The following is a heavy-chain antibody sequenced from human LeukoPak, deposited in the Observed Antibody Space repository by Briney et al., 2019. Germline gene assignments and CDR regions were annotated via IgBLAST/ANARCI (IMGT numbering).Heavy chain of an antibody. V-gene: IGHV3-30-3*01. CDR2: ISYDGSNK. CDR3: ARGVPLVGATGFDY. CDR1: GFTFSSYA. Sequence: GRSLRLSCAASGFTFSSYAMHWVRQAPGKGLEWVAVISYDGSNKYYADSVKGRFTISRDNSKNTLYLQMNSLRAEDTAVYYCARGVPLVGATGFDYWGQGTLVTVSS. D-gene: IGHD1-26*01. J-gene: IGHJ4*02.